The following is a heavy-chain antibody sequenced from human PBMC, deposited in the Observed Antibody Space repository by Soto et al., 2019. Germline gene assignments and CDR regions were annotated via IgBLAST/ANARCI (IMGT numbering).Heavy chain of an antibody. Sequence: QVQLVQSGAEVKKPGSSVRVSCKASAGTFSSYTINWVRQAPGQGLEWMGRIIPMLGMSNYALRFQGRVTRTADKTTTTADMELSSPRSAATASYSCATSSGSGSRAFDHWGQGTLVTVSS. V-gene: IGHV1-69*02. CDR1: AGTFSSYT. D-gene: IGHD3-10*01. CDR2: IIPMLGMS. J-gene: IGHJ4*02. CDR3: ATSSGSGSRAFDH.